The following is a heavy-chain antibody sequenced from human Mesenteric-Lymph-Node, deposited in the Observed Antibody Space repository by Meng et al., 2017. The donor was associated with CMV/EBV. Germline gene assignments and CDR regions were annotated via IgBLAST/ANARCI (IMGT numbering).Heavy chain of an antibody. J-gene: IGHJ4*02. Sequence: SITSNDWSSWVRQPPGKGLASIGQLYHSGGTNYSPSLKSRVTISVDKSKNQFSLELNSVTAEDTAVYYCAKGERITIFSSDTDVVDYWGQGTLVTVSS. CDR2: LYHSGGT. CDR1: SITSNDW. CDR3: AKGERITIFSSDTDVVDY. D-gene: IGHD3-9*01. V-gene: IGHV4-4*02.